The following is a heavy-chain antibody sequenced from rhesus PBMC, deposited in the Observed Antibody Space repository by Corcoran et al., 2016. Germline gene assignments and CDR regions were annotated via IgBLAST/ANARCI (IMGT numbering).Heavy chain of an antibody. CDR1: GFTSGNSD. V-gene: IGHV3S43*01. Sequence: EVQLVESGGGLVQPGGSLRLSCAAPGFTSGNSDLIWIRQAPGKVLEWVSYISSGGSIYYSDSVKGRFTISRDNAKNTLYLQMSSLRVEDTAVYYCAKTERDAFDFWGQGLRVTVSS. CDR2: ISSGGSI. CDR3: AKTERDAFDF. J-gene: IGHJ3*01.